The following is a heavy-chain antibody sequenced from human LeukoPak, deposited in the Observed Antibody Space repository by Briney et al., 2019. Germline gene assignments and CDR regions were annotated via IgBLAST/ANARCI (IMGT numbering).Heavy chain of an antibody. D-gene: IGHD3-3*01. CDR1: GFTSSDHY. Sequence: GGSLRLSCAASGFTSSDHYMDWVRQAPGKGLEWVGRTRNKANSYTTEYAASVKGRFTISRDDSKNSLYLQMNSLKTEDTAVYYCARGFLEWFSKNYYYYYMDVWGKGTTVTVSS. J-gene: IGHJ6*03. V-gene: IGHV3-72*01. CDR2: TRNKANSYTT. CDR3: ARGFLEWFSKNYYYYYMDV.